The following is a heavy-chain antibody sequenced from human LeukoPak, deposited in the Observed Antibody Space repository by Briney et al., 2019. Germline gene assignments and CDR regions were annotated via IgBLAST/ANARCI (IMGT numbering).Heavy chain of an antibody. D-gene: IGHD3-3*01. J-gene: IGHJ3*02. Sequence: GGSLRLSCAASGFTFSSYGMHWVRQAPGKGLEWVAFIRYDGSNKYYADSVKGRFTISRDNSKNTLYLQMNSLRAEDTAVYYCAKRMSDFWSGTFDAFDIWGQGTMVTVSS. CDR3: AKRMSDFWSGTFDAFDI. CDR1: GFTFSSYG. V-gene: IGHV3-30*02. CDR2: IRYDGSNK.